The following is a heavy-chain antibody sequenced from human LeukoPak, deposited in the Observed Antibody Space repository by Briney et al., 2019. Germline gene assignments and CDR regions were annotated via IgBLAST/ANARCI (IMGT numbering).Heavy chain of an antibody. D-gene: IGHD3-3*01. J-gene: IGHJ6*02. CDR2: ISGSGGST. CDR1: GGSISGYY. CDR3: AKTAEGVGMTTYYYYGMDV. Sequence: PSETLSLTCTVSGGSISGYYWSRVRQAPGKGLEWVSAISGSGGSTYYADSVKGRFTISRDNSKNTLYLQMNSLRAEDTAVYYCAKTAEGVGMTTYYYYGMDVWGQGTTVTVSS. V-gene: IGHV3-23*01.